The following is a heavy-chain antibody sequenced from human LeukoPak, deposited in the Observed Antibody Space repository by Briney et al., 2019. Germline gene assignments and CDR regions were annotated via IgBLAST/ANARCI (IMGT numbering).Heavy chain of an antibody. CDR1: GFTVSSNY. CDR3: ATPETYSSSWYRLDY. Sequence: GGSLRLSCAASGFTVSSNYMSCVRQAPGKGLEWVSVLYSGGSTYYADSVKGRFTISRDNSKNTLYLQMNSLRAEDTAVYYCATPETYSSSWYRLDYWGQGTLVTVSS. D-gene: IGHD6-13*01. J-gene: IGHJ4*02. CDR2: LYSGGST. V-gene: IGHV3-66*01.